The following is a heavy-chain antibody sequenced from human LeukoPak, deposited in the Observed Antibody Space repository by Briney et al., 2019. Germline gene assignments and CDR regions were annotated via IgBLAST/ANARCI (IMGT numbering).Heavy chain of an antibody. CDR2: IIPIFGTA. Sequence: SVKVSCKASGYTFTGYYMHWVRQAPGQGLEWMGGIIPIFGTANYAQKFQGRVTITADKSTSTAYMELSSLRSEDTAVYYCARDRRSGYDLVHYMDVWGKGTTVTISS. V-gene: IGHV1-69*06. CDR3: ARDRRSGYDLVHYMDV. D-gene: IGHD5-12*01. CDR1: GYTFTGYY. J-gene: IGHJ6*03.